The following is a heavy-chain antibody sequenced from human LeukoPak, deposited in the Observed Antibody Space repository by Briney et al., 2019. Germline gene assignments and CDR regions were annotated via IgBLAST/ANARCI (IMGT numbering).Heavy chain of an antibody. D-gene: IGHD6-19*01. CDR2: ISYDGSNK. V-gene: IGHV3-30*03. J-gene: IGHJ5*02. Sequence: PGRSLRLSCAASGFTFSSYGMHWVRQAPGKGLEWVAVISYDGSNKYYADSVKGRFTISRDNSKNTLYLQMNSLRAEDTAVYYCARENPPYSRGWYPPRYNWFDPWGQGTLVTVSS. CDR3: ARENPPYSRGWYPPRYNWFDP. CDR1: GFTFSSYG.